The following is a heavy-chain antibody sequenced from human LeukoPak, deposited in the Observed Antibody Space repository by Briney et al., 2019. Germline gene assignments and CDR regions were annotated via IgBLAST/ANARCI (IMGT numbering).Heavy chain of an antibody. CDR3: ARSPVVVPAAIDY. CDR1: GGSISSYY. D-gene: IGHD2-2*01. CDR2: IYTSGST. J-gene: IGHJ4*02. V-gene: IGHV4-4*07. Sequence: SETLSLTYTVSGGSISSYYWSWIRQPAGKGLEWIGRIYTSGSTNYNPSLKSRVTISVDKSKNQFSLKLSSVTAADTAVYYCARSPVVVPAAIDYWGQGTLVTVSS.